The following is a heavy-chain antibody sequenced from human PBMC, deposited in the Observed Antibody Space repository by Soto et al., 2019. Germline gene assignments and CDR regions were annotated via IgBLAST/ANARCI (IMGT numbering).Heavy chain of an antibody. CDR1: GGTFSSYA. V-gene: IGHV1-69*01. CDR3: AKIIVLVADGGDYFDS. CDR2: IIPIFGTA. Sequence: QVQLVQSGAEVKKPGSSVKVSCKASGGTFSSYAISWVRQAPGQGLEWMGGIIPIFGTANYAQKFQGRVTITADESTSTAYMELSSLRSEDTAVYYCAKIIVLVADGGDYFDSWGQGSLVAVSS. J-gene: IGHJ4*02. D-gene: IGHD3-22*01.